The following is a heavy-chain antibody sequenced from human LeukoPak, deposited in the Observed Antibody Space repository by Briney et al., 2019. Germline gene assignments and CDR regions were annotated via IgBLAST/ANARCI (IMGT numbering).Heavy chain of an antibody. V-gene: IGHV1-2*02. CDR1: GYTFTSYA. Sequence: ASVKVSCKASGYTFTSYAMNWVRQAPGQGLEWMGWINLNSGGTNYAQKFQGRVTMTRDTSISTAYMGLSRLRSDDTAVYYCAREIVGANHLDYWGQGTLVTVSS. CDR2: INLNSGGT. J-gene: IGHJ4*02. D-gene: IGHD1-26*01. CDR3: AREIVGANHLDY.